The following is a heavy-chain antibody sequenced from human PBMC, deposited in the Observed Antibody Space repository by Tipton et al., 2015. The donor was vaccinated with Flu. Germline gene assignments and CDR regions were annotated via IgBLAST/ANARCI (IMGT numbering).Heavy chain of an antibody. CDR3: ARIQGGYYGSESYDT. J-gene: IGHJ5*02. CDR1: GGSISSYY. Sequence: SLTCSVSGGSISSYYWSWIRQPPGKGLEWIGYVFYTGSTDYNPSLKSRVTISVDTSKNQFSLELISVTAADTAVYYCARIQGGYYGSESYDTWGQGMLVTVSS. V-gene: IGHV4-59*01. D-gene: IGHD3-10*01. CDR2: VFYTGST.